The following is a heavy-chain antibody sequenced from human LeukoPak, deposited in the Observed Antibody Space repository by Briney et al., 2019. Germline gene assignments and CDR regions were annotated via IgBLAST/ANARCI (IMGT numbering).Heavy chain of an antibody. CDR3: ARDSVPYQPLPGSGVFDY. J-gene: IGHJ4*02. V-gene: IGHV3-21*06. CDR1: GFTFSSYS. CDR2: ISSSSSYI. Sequence: GGSPRLSCAASGFTFSSYSMNWVRQAPRKGLEWVSSISSSSSYIYYADSVKGRFTFSRDNAKTSLYLQMNSLRAEETALYCCARDSVPYQPLPGSGVFDYWGQGTLVTVSS. D-gene: IGHD2-2*01.